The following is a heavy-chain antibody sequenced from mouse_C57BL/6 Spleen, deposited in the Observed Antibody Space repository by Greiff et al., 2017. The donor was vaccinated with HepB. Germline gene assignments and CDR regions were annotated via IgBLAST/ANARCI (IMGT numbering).Heavy chain of an antibody. Sequence: EVQLVESGGDLVKPGGSLKLSCAASGFTFSSYGMSWVRQTPDKRLEWDATISSGGSYTYYPDSVKGRFTISRDNAKNTLYLQMSSLKSEDTAMYYCARQAGRGYFDYWGQGTTLTVSS. CDR1: GFTFSSYG. V-gene: IGHV5-6*01. J-gene: IGHJ2*01. CDR3: ARQAGRGYFDY. CDR2: ISSGGSYT.